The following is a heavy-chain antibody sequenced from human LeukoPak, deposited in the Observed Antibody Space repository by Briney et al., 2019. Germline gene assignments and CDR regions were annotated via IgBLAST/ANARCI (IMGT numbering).Heavy chain of an antibody. D-gene: IGHD6-13*01. CDR2: INPYSGGT. Sequence: ASVKVSCKASGYTFTGYCMHWVRQAPGQGLEWMGRINPYSGGTSYAQKFQGRVTMTRDTSISTAYMELSNLRSDDTAVYYCARTARAAAGPEYFQHWGQGTLVTVSS. J-gene: IGHJ1*01. V-gene: IGHV1-2*02. CDR3: ARTARAAAGPEYFQH. CDR1: GYTFTGYC.